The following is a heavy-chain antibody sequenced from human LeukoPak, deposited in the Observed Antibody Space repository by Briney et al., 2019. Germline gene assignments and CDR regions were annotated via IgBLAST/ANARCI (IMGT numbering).Heavy chain of an antibody. D-gene: IGHD1-1*01. CDR3: VRHLGANTWMGNWFDP. V-gene: IGHV4-39*01. J-gene: IGHJ5*02. CDR2: IYFSGTT. Sequence: SETLSLTCTVSGGSISSGYSWGWIRQPPGKGLAWIGSIYFSGTTYYNPSLKSRVTISVDTSRNQFSLKLNSVTAADTAIYYCVRHLGANTWMGNWFDPWGQGALVTVSS. CDR1: GGSISSGYS.